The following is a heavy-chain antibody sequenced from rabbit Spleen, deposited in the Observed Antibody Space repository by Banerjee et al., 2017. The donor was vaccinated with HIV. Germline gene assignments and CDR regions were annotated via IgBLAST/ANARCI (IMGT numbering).Heavy chain of an antibody. CDR3: ARSTYGYDDYADLYYAAMDL. CDR2: IYPDNSGST. CDR1: GFSFSSDYY. D-gene: IGHD6-1*01. Sequence: QSLEESGGDLVKPGASLTLTCTASGFSFSSDYYMCWVRQAPGKGLECGACIYPDNSGSTYYANWAKGRLTISKTSSTTLTLQMTSLTAADTATYFCARSTYGYDDYADLYYAAMDLWGQGTLVTVS. V-gene: IGHV1S40*01. J-gene: IGHJ6*01.